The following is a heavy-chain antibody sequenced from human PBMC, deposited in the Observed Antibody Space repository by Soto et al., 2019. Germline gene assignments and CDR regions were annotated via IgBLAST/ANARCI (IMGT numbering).Heavy chain of an antibody. CDR2: IIPIHGKT. V-gene: IGHV1-69*02. CDR1: GYTFSSYT. Sequence: SVKVSCKAPGYTFSSYTISWVRQAPGQGLEWMGRIIPIHGKTIYAQKFQGRVTMTEDKSTDTAYMELSSLRSEDTAVYYCATTRRPYYYDSSGYYSTFFDYWGQGTLVTVSS. CDR3: ATTRRPYYYDSSGYYSTFFDY. J-gene: IGHJ4*02. D-gene: IGHD3-22*01.